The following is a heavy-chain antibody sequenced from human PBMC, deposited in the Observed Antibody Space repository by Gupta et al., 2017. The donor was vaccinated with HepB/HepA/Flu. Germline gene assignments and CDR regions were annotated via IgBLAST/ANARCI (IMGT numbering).Heavy chain of an antibody. CDR2: ILYDGSNE. CDR3: ARDKVNQAAAGYFDY. Sequence: QVQLVESGGGVVQPGRSLRLSCAVSGFTFRSSAPHWVRQAPGKGLEWVAVILYDGSNELYADSVKGRFTISRDNSKNTLYLQMNSLRPEDTAVYYCARDKVNQAAAGYFDYWGQGTLVTVSS. CDR1: GFTFRSSA. V-gene: IGHV3-30-3*01. J-gene: IGHJ4*02. D-gene: IGHD6-13*01.